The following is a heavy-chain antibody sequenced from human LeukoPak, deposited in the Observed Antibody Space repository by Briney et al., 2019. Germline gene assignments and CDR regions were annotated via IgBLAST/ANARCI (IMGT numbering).Heavy chain of an antibody. CDR1: GFTFSSYG. CDR2: ISGSGETT. V-gene: IGHV3-23*01. CDR3: AKTNGYFDQ. D-gene: IGHD2-8*01. Sequence: PGGSLRLSCAASGFTFSSYGMTWLRQTPAKGLEWVSAISGSGETTYYSDSVKGRFTISRDNSKNTLFLQMNSLRVEDAAMHYCAKTNGYFDQWGQGTLVAVSS. J-gene: IGHJ4*02.